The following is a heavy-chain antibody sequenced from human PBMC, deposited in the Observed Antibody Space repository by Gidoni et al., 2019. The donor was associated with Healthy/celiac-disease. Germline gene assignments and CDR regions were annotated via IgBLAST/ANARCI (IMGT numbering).Heavy chain of an antibody. J-gene: IGHJ4*02. CDR1: GFTFDDYA. D-gene: IGHD6-19*01. Sequence: EVQLVESGGVVVQPGGSLRLSCAASGFTFDDYAMHWVRQAPGKCLEWVSLISCDGGSTYYADSVKGRFTISRDNSKNSLYLQMNSLRAEDTALYYCAKDKGKQWLGQALDYWGQGTLVTVSS. V-gene: IGHV3-43D*03. CDR3: AKDKGKQWLGQALDY. CDR2: ISCDGGST.